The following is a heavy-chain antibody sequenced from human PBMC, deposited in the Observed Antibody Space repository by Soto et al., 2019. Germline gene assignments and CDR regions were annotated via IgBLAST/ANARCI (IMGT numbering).Heavy chain of an antibody. J-gene: IGHJ5*02. D-gene: IGHD6-19*01. V-gene: IGHV1-3*01. CDR1: ENTLSTYL. Sequence: XSVKVSCEASENTLSTYLLHWVRQVHGQGLEWMGWHNGYNGQTEYSQKFQGRVTITRDTSAKTAYLELRSLTSDDTAVYYCARDPVAATGDNWFDPWGQGTLVTASS. CDR3: ARDPVAATGDNWFDP. CDR2: HNGYNGQT.